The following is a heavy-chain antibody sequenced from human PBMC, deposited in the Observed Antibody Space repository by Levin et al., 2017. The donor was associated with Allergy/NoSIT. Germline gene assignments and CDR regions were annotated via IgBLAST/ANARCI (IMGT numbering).Heavy chain of an antibody. Sequence: PGGSLRLSCAASGFTFSSYGMHWVRQAPGKGLEWVAVISYDGSNKYYADSVKGRFTISRDNSKNTLYLQMNSLRAEDTAVYYCAKDRGRIAAAVLLDWYFDLWGRGTLVTVSS. CDR1: GFTFSSYG. CDR3: AKDRGRIAAAVLLDWYFDL. D-gene: IGHD6-13*01. J-gene: IGHJ2*01. V-gene: IGHV3-30*18. CDR2: ISYDGSNK.